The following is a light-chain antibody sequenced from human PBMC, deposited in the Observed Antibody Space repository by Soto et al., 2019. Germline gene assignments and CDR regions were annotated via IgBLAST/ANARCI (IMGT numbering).Light chain of an antibody. CDR2: LGS. V-gene: IGKV2-28*01. CDR3: MQALQTPWT. Sequence: DIVMTQSPLSLPVTPGEPASISCRSSQSLLHSNGYNYLDWYLQKPGQSPQLLIYLGSNRASGVPDRFSDSGSGTDFTLKISRVEAEDVGVYYCMQALQTPWTFGQGTKVEF. CDR1: QSLLHSNGYNY. J-gene: IGKJ1*01.